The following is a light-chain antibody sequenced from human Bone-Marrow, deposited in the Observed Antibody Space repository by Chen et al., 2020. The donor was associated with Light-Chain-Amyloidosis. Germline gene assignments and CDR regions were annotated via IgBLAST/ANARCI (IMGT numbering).Light chain of an antibody. CDR3: QSADCSGTYEVI. J-gene: IGLJ2*01. CDR2: RDT. Sequence: SYELTQPPSVSVSPGQTARITCSGDDLPTKYAYWYQQKPGQAPVLVIHRDTDRPSGISERFSGSISGTTAPLTISGVQAEDEAYYHCQSADCSGTYEVIFGGGTKLTVL. V-gene: IGLV3-25*03. CDR1: DLPTKY.